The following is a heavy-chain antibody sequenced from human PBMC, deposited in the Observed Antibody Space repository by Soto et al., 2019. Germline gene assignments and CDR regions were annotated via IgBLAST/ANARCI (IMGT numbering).Heavy chain of an antibody. D-gene: IGHD6-19*01. CDR1: GFTFSDYA. J-gene: IGHJ1*01. V-gene: IGHV3-23*01. CDR2: ISGSGGST. CDR3: AKEDRGEVAGTGYLLH. Sequence: EVQLLESGGGLVQPGGSLRLSCAASGFTFSDYAMNWVRQAPGKGLECVSGISGSGGSTYYADSVKGRFTISRDNSKNTLYVQMNSLRAEDTAVYYCAKEDRGEVAGTGYLLHWGQGTLVSVSS.